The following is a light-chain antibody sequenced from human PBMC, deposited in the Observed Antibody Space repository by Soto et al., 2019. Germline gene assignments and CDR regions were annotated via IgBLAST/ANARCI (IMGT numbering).Light chain of an antibody. CDR2: GAS. CDR1: QSISNSY. J-gene: IGKJ1*01. Sequence: EIVLTQSPGTLSLSPGERATLSCRASQSISNSYLAWYQQKPGQAPRLLIYGASSRATGIPDRFSGSGSVTDFTLTIRRLEPEDFAVYFCQQYGSSPRTFGQGTKVDIK. V-gene: IGKV3-20*01. CDR3: QQYGSSPRT.